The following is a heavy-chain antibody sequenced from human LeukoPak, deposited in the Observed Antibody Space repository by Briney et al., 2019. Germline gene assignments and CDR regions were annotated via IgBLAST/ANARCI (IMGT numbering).Heavy chain of an antibody. Sequence: GASVKVSCKASGYSFTDYGITWVRQAPGQGLEWMGIINPSGGSTSYAQKFQGRVTMTRDMSTSTVYMELSSLRSEDTAVYYCARDRIESSSCFDYWGQGTLVTVSS. D-gene: IGHD6-13*01. CDR1: GYSFTDYG. CDR3: ARDRIESSSCFDY. CDR2: INPSGGST. V-gene: IGHV1-46*01. J-gene: IGHJ4*02.